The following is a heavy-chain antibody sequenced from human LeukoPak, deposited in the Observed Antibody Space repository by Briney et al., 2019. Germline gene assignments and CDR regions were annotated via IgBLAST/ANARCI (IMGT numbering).Heavy chain of an antibody. CDR1: GFTFSSYA. D-gene: IGHD6-13*01. V-gene: IGHV3-30*04. CDR2: ISYDGSNK. CDR3: ARRHSSSWYVDY. Sequence: GGSLRLSCAASGFTFSSYAMHWVRQAPGKGLEWVAVISYDGSNKYYADSVEGRFTISRDNSKNTLYLQMNSLRAEDTAVYYCARRHSSSWYVDYWGQGTLVTVSS. J-gene: IGHJ4*02.